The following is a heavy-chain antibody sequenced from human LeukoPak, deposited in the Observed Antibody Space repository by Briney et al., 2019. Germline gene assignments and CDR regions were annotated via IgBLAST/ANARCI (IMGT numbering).Heavy chain of an antibody. D-gene: IGHD5-18*01. CDR2: ISWNSGSI. J-gene: IGHJ3*02. Sequence: GGSLRLSCAASGFTFDDYAMHWVRQAPGKGLEGVSGISWNSGSIGYADSVKGRFTISRDNAKNSLYLQMNRLRAEDTALYYCAKGRGYSYGYGAFDIWGQGTMVTVSS. V-gene: IGHV3-9*01. CDR1: GFTFDDYA. CDR3: AKGRGYSYGYGAFDI.